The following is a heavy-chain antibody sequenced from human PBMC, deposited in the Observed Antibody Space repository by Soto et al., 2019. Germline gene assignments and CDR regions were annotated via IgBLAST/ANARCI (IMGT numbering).Heavy chain of an antibody. V-gene: IGHV3-11*01. D-gene: IGHD6-19*01. CDR2: ISTSGSNI. J-gene: IGHJ3*02. CDR3: ARGGAGRRSGRMGAFDI. Sequence: GGSLRLSCAASGFTFSDYYMSLIRQSPGKGLEWVSYISTSGSNIYYADSVKGRFTISRDNAKNSLYLQMNSLRAEDTAVYYCARGGAGRRSGRMGAFDIWGQGTMVTVSS. CDR1: GFTFSDYY.